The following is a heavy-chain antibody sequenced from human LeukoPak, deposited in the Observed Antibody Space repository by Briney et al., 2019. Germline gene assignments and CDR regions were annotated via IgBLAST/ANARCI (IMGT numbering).Heavy chain of an antibody. D-gene: IGHD1-14*01. CDR3: ARTGPIDY. CDR2: IYRGGST. Sequence: GGSLRLSCAASGFTVSTYYMSWVRQAPGKGLEWVSVIYRGGSTYFADSVKGRFTISRDNSKNTLYLQMNSLRAEDTAVYYCARTGPIDYWGQGTLVTVSS. CDR1: GFTVSTYY. V-gene: IGHV3-66*02. J-gene: IGHJ4*02.